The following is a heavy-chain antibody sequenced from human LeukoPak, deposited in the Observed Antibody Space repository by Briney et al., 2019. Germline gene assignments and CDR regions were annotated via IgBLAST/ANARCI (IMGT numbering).Heavy chain of an antibody. CDR1: SGSINTGNYY. D-gene: IGHD5-18*01. CDR2: IYYSGST. V-gene: IGHV4-39*07. CDR3: ARGGDGYSYGYIYYYCYIDV. J-gene: IGHJ6*03. Sequence: SETLSLTCTVSSGSINTGNYYWCWIRQPPGKGLEGIGSIYYSGSTFYNPSRKSRVTISVDTSKNQFSLKLSSVTAADTAVYYCARGGDGYSYGYIYYYCYIDVWGKGTTVTVSS.